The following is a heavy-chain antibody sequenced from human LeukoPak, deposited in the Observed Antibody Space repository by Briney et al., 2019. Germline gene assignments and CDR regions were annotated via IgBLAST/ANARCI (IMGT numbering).Heavy chain of an antibody. CDR1: GGSFSGYY. V-gene: IGHV4-34*01. CDR3: ARASWLPQTRNYYYMDV. CDR2: INHSGST. J-gene: IGHJ6*03. Sequence: PSETLSLTCAVYGGSFSGYYWSWIRQPPGKGLEWIGEINHSGSTNNNPPLKSRVTISVDTSKNQFSLKLSSVTAADTAMYYCARASWLPQTRNYYYMDVWGKGTTVTISS. D-gene: IGHD5-12*01.